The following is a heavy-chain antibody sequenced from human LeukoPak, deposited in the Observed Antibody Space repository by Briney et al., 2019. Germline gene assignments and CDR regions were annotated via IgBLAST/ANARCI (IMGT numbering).Heavy chain of an antibody. V-gene: IGHV3-53*01. CDR3: AKAKPKNMVRGLIMRRESRYYFDY. CDR1: GFTVSSNY. D-gene: IGHD3-10*01. CDR2: IYSGGST. J-gene: IGHJ4*02. Sequence: PGGSLRLSCAASGFTVSSNYMSWVRPAPGKGVEWVSVIYSGGSTYYADSVKGGFTISRDKSQSTLYIQMNSLRAEDTAVYYCAKAKPKNMVRGLIMRRESRYYFDYWGQGTLVTVSS.